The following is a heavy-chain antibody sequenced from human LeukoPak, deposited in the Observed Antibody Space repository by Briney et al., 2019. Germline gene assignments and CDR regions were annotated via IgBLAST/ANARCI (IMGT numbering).Heavy chain of an antibody. CDR3: ARDWDTAMDFDY. CDR1: EFRFSDHW. D-gene: IGHD5-18*01. CDR2: IKQDGSEK. Sequence: TGGSLRLSCAASEFRFSDHWMTWVRQAPGKGLEWVADIKQDGSEKYYVDSVKGRFTISRDNAKNSLYLQMNSLRAEDTAVYYCARDWDTAMDFDYWGQGTLVTVSS. V-gene: IGHV3-7*01. J-gene: IGHJ4*02.